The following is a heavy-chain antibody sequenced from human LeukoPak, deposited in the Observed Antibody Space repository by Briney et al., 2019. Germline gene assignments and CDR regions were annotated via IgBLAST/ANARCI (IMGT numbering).Heavy chain of an antibody. V-gene: IGHV4-59*08. Sequence: PSETLSLTCTVSGGSISSSYWSWIRQPPGKGLEWIGYIYYSGSTNYNPSFKSRVAISVDTSKNQFSLKLSSVTASDTAVYYCATWGIAVAGTFDYWGQGTLVTVST. CDR3: ATWGIAVAGTFDY. D-gene: IGHD6-19*01. CDR1: GGSISSSY. J-gene: IGHJ4*02. CDR2: IYYSGST.